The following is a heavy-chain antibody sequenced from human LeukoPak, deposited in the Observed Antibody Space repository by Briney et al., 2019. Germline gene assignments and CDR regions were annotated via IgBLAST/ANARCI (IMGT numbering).Heavy chain of an antibody. V-gene: IGHV4-59*01. CDR3: AREGIYSSSSYFDY. Sequence: SETLSLTCTVSGGSINRYFWSWIRQPPGKGLEWIGYIYYSGSTNYNPSLSSRVTMSVDTSKNQFSLTLSSVTAADTAVYYCAREGIYSSSSYFDYWGQGTLVTVSS. J-gene: IGHJ4*02. D-gene: IGHD6-6*01. CDR1: GGSINRYF. CDR2: IYYSGST.